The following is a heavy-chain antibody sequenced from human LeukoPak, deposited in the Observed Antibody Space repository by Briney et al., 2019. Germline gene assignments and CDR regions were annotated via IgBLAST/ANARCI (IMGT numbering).Heavy chain of an antibody. CDR2: ICASGGNT. CDR1: GFTFSSYG. J-gene: IGHJ4*02. V-gene: IGHV3-23*01. D-gene: IGHD5-12*01. CDR3: AKGNNGGYDYFDY. Sequence: GGTLRLSCAASGFTFSSYGMSWVRQAPGKGLEWVSAICASGGNTFYTDPVKGRFTIPRDNSKNTLYLQMNSLRVEDTAIYYCAKGNNGGYDYFDYWGQGTLVTVSS.